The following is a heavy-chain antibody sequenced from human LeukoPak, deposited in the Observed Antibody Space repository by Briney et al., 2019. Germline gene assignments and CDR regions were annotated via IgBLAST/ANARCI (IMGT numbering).Heavy chain of an antibody. J-gene: IGHJ5*02. V-gene: IGHV3-21*04. CDR1: GFTFSSYS. Sequence: PGGSLRLSCAASGFTFSSYSMNWVRQAPGKGLEWVSSISSSSSYIYYADSVKGRFTISRDNAKNSLYLQMNSLKTEDTAVYYCTRLVMWLGYNWSDPWGQGTLVTVSS. CDR3: TRLVMWLGYNWSDP. CDR2: ISSSSSYI. D-gene: IGHD6-19*01.